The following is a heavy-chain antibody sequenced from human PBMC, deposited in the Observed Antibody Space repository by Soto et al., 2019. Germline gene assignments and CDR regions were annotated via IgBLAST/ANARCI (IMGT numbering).Heavy chain of an antibody. V-gene: IGHV3-73*02. CDR1: GFTLSGSA. J-gene: IGHJ4*02. D-gene: IGHD1-26*01. CDR3: TRSGGSYSFGY. CDR2: IRSKTHSYAT. Sequence: EVQLVESGGGLVQPGESLKLSCAASGFTLSGSAVHWVRQASGKGLEWVGRIRSKTHSYATEYIASVKGRFTMSRDDSNNTAYLQMNGWKTDDTAVYYCTRSGGSYSFGYWGQGTLVTVSS.